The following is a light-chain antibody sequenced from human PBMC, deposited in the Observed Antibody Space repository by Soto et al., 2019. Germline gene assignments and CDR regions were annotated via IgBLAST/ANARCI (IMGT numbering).Light chain of an antibody. J-gene: IGLJ1*01. CDR2: EVS. CDR1: SGDVGSYSP. CDR3: TSYAGTYSFFYV. Sequence: QSVLTQPASVSGSPGQSITISCTGTSGDVGSYSPVSWYQQLPGKAPKLMIYEVSKRPSGVPDRFSGSKSGNTASLTVSGLQAEDEADYYCTSYAGTYSFFYVFGTGTKVTVL. V-gene: IGLV2-8*01.